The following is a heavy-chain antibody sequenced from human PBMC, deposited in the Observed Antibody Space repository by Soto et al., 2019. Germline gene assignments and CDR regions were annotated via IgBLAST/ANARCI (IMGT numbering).Heavy chain of an antibody. Sequence: PGGSLRLSCAASGFTFSDYQMNWVRQSPGKGLEWISYISDSGGNIHYADSVKGRFTISRDNAKNSLYLQMNSLRAEDAAVYYCARESPARSGCFDFRGQGTLVTVSS. J-gene: IGHJ4*02. CDR2: ISDSGGNI. CDR1: GFTFSDYQ. CDR3: ARESPARSGCFDF. V-gene: IGHV3-48*03. D-gene: IGHD6-19*01.